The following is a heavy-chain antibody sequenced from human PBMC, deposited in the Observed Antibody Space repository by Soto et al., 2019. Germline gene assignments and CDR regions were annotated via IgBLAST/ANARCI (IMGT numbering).Heavy chain of an antibody. Sequence: QVQLQASGQGLVKPSQTLSLTRSVSCGSISSDGYYWSWIRQHPGKGLEWIGYIYYRGSTSYNPAILSRLTISVYTSKSQFSLKLSSVTAADTAVYYCAGEKGGWFDPWGKGTLVTVSS. CDR2: IYYRGST. D-gene: IGHD1-26*01. V-gene: IGHV4-31*03. CDR1: CGSISSDGYY. CDR3: AGEKGGWFDP. J-gene: IGHJ5*02.